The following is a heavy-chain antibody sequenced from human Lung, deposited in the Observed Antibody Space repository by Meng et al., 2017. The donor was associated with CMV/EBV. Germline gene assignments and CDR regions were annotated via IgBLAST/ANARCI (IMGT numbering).Heavy chain of an antibody. CDR2: ISSGSSDI. CDR1: GFSFSSYS. CDR3: ATTSRGPAPK. D-gene: IGHD2/OR15-2a*01. V-gene: IGHV3-21*01. Sequence: RGSXRLSCVASGFSFSSYSMNGVRQAPGKGLEWVSSISSGSSDIYYADSVKGRFTISRDNAKNSLFLHMSSLRDDDAAVYHCATTSRGPAPKWCQGTLVTVSS. J-gene: IGHJ4*02.